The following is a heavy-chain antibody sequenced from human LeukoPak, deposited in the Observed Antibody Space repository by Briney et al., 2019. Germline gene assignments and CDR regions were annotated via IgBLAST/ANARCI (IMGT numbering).Heavy chain of an antibody. CDR1: GFNLRTYS. CDR3: ARGSGVHF. CDR2: ISKTSTYI. V-gene: IGHV3-21*01. D-gene: IGHD3-10*01. Sequence: GGSLRLSCEVSGFNLRTYSMNWVRQAPGKGLEWVSSISKTSTYIHYADSVKGRFTISRDNANNTLYLQMDSLGAEDPAVYYCARGSGVHFWGQGTLVIVSS. J-gene: IGHJ4*02.